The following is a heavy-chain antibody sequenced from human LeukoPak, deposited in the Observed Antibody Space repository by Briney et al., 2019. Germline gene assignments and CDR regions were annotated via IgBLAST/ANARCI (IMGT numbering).Heavy chain of an antibody. Sequence: NSSETLSLTCTVSGGSISSGSYYWSWIRQPAGKGLEWIGRIYTSGSTNYNPSLKSRVTISVDTSKNQFSLKLSSVTAADTAVYYCARANGDITMVRGVIDYWGQGTLVTVSS. CDR2: IYTSGST. J-gene: IGHJ4*02. D-gene: IGHD3-10*01. CDR3: ARANGDITMVRGVIDY. V-gene: IGHV4-61*02. CDR1: GGSISSGSYY.